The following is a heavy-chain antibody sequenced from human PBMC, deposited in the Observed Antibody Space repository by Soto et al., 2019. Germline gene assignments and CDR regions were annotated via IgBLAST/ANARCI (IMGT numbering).Heavy chain of an antibody. CDR2: VISASGSV. CDR3: AKVGSRYGYNYVLDQ. V-gene: IGHV1-69*06. J-gene: IGHJ1*01. Sequence: QVQVVQSGAEVKKPGSSVKISCKASGRIFSSFPTSWVRQVPGQGLEWMGGVISASGSVTYAPQFQGRVTITAVTSAGIAYLELTSLTSEDAAIYYCAKVGSRYGYNYVLDQWGPGTMVTVSS. D-gene: IGHD5-18*01. CDR1: GRIFSSFP.